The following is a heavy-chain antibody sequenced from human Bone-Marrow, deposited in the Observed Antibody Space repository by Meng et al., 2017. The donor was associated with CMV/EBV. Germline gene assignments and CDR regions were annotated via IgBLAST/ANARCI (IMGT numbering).Heavy chain of an antibody. Sequence: ASVKVSCKASGYTFTSYAMHWVRQAPGQRLEWMGWSNAGNGNTKYSQEFQGRVTITRDTSASTAYMELSSLRSEDTAVYYCAFNYDSTETTDYWGQGTLVTVSS. J-gene: IGHJ4*02. CDR2: SNAGNGNT. CDR1: GYTFTSYA. V-gene: IGHV1-3*02. CDR3: AFNYDSTETTDY. D-gene: IGHD3-22*01.